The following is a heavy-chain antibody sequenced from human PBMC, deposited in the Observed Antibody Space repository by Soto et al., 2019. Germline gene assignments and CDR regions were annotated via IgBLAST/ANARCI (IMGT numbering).Heavy chain of an antibody. D-gene: IGHD7-27*01. CDR1: GFTFSLFA. CDR2: ISGSGGST. V-gene: IGHV3-23*01. J-gene: IGHJ4*02. Sequence: GSLRLSCAASGFTFSLFAMSWVRQSPGKVLEWVSTISGSGGSTYYADAVKGRFTISRDNSMDTLYLQMKSLRVEDTARYYCAKEVSLGSTVDLGYWGQGSLVTVSS. CDR3: AKEVSLGSTVDLGY.